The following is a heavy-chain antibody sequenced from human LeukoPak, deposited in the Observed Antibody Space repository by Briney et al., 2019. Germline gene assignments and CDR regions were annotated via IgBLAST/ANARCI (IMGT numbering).Heavy chain of an antibody. Sequence: ASVKVSCKASGYTFTSYYMHWVRQAPGQGLEWMGWISAYNGNTNYAQKLQGRVTMTTDTSTSTAYMELRSLRSDDTAVYYCARDPGPYDFWSGYLYYYYYYGMDVWGQGTTVTVSS. CDR2: ISAYNGNT. D-gene: IGHD3-3*01. CDR1: GYTFTSYY. V-gene: IGHV1-18*04. J-gene: IGHJ6*02. CDR3: ARDPGPYDFWSGYLYYYYYYGMDV.